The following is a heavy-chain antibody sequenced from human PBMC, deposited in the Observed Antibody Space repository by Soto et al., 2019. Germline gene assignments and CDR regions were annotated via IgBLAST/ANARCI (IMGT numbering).Heavy chain of an antibody. CDR2: TYYRSNWRH. CDR1: GDSVSSNTAA. J-gene: IGHJ4*01. CDR3: ARGVAGSGFDL. Sequence: SQTLSLTCAISGDSVSSNTAAWNWIRSSPSRGLEWLGRTYYRSNWRHDYAVSVKSRITVNPDTSKNHFSLQLSSVTPDDTYVYYCARGVAGSGFDLWGHGTLVTASS. D-gene: IGHD6-19*01. V-gene: IGHV6-1*01.